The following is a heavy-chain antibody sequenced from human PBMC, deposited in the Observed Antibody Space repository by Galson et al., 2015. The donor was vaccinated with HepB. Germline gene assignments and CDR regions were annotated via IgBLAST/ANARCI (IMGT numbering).Heavy chain of an antibody. J-gene: IGHJ4*02. CDR3: ARDNYDILTGYEDLIDY. CDR2: ISAYNGNT. CDR1: GYTFTSYG. V-gene: IGHV1-18*01. D-gene: IGHD3-9*01. Sequence: SVKVSCKASGYTFTSYGISWVRQAPGQGLEWMGWISAYNGNTNYAQKLQGRVTMTTDTSTSTAYMELRSLRSDDTAVYYCARDNYDILTGYEDLIDYWGQGTLVTVSS.